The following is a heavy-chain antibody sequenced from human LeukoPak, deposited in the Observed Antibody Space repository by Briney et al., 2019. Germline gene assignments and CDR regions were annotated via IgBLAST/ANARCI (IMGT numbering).Heavy chain of an antibody. CDR3: ARDSVNQADYYYGMDV. CDR1: GGSISSGDYY. CDR2: IYYSGST. J-gene: IGHJ6*04. V-gene: IGHV4-30-4*01. Sequence: SQTLSLTCTVSGGSISSGDYYWSWIRQPPGKGLEWIGYIYYSGSTYYHPSLKSRVTISVDTSKNQFSLKLSSVTAADTAVYYCARDSVNQADYYYGMDVWGKGTTVTVSS. D-gene: IGHD1-14*01.